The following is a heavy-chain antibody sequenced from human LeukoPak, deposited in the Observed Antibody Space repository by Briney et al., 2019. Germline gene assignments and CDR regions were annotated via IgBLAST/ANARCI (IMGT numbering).Heavy chain of an antibody. CDR1: GFIFNKFS. J-gene: IGHJ5*02. CDR3: ARGHYGYWFDP. D-gene: IGHD4-17*01. CDR2: INDIGVHI. Sequence: GGPLRLSCAASGFIFNKFSMNWVRQAPGTGLEWVSSINDIGVHIYYADSVKGRFTISRDNAKNSLYLQMNSLRVEDTAVYYCARGHYGYWFDPWGQGTLVTVSS. V-gene: IGHV3-21*01.